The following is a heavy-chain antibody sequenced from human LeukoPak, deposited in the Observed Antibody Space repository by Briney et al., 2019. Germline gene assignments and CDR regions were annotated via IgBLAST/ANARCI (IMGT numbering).Heavy chain of an antibody. V-gene: IGHV4-34*01. CDR3: ARGDCSSTICYSPMDV. Sequence: SETLSLTCAVYGGSFSGYYWSWIRQPPGKGLEWIGEINPSGSTNYNPSLKSRATISIDTSNSQFSLKLTSVTAADTAVYYCARGDCSSTICYSPMDVWGKGTTVTVSS. D-gene: IGHD2-2*01. CDR2: INPSGST. CDR1: GGSFSGYY. J-gene: IGHJ6*03.